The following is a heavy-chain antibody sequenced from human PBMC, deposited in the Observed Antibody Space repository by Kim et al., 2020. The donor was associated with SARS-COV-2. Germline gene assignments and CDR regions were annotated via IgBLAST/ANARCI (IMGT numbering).Heavy chain of an antibody. J-gene: IGHJ4*02. CDR3: ARGRSSSNFDY. D-gene: IGHD6-13*01. CDR2: T. Sequence: TNYNPSLKSRVTISVDTSKNQFSLKLSSVTAADTAVYYCARGRSSSNFDYWGQGTLSPSPQ. V-gene: IGHV4-34*01.